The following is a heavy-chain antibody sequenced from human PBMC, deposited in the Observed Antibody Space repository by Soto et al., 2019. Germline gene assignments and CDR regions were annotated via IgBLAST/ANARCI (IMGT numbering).Heavy chain of an antibody. J-gene: IGHJ4*02. CDR1: GYTLTELS. Sequence: ASVKVSCKVSGYTLTELSMHWVRQAPGKGLEWMGGFDPEDGETIYAQKFQGRVTMTEDTSTDTAYMELSSLRSEDTAVYYCATRGANEGYCSGGSCRLDYWGQGTLATVSS. CDR2: FDPEDGET. D-gene: IGHD2-15*01. CDR3: ATRGANEGYCSGGSCRLDY. V-gene: IGHV1-24*01.